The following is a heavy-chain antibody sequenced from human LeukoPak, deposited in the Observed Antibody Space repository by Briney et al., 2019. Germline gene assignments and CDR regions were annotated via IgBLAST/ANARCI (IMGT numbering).Heavy chain of an antibody. J-gene: IGHJ4*02. Sequence: SEALSLTCDVSGGSISNTNWWSWVRQPPGQGLEWIGEVSLAGQTNYNPSLNGRVTMSLDESTNQVSLKLTSVTAADTAFYYCSGESGAFCPFGYWGQGTLVIVPS. D-gene: IGHD1-26*01. CDR1: GGSISNTNW. V-gene: IGHV4-4*02. CDR3: SGESGAFCPFGY. CDR2: VSLAGQT.